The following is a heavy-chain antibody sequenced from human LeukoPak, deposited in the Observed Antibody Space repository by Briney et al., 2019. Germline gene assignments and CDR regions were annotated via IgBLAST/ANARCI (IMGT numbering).Heavy chain of an antibody. CDR3: VRGYSGSFLDS. D-gene: IGHD1-26*01. Sequence: GGSLRLSCAASGFTFSSYWMHWVRQAPGKGLVWVSRINSDGSTRSYADFVKGRFSISRDNAKNTLSLQMNSLRAEDTAVYYCVRGYSGSFLDSWGQGTLVTVSS. V-gene: IGHV3-74*01. J-gene: IGHJ4*02. CDR1: GFTFSSYW. CDR2: INSDGSTR.